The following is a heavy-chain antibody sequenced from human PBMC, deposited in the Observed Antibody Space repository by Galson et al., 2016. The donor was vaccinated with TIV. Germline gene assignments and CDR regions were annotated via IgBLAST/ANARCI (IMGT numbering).Heavy chain of an antibody. CDR3: ARASRGGARESDS. V-gene: IGHV3-7*01. Sequence: SLRLSCAASGFTFSNYWMTWVRLAPGKGLEWVANIKQDGSDKYYVDSGKGRFIISRDNSKNSLSLQMNSLRAEDKAIYYCARASRGGARESDSWGQGTLGSVSS. CDR1: GFTFSNYW. J-gene: IGHJ4*02. D-gene: IGHD3-16*01. CDR2: IKQDGSDK.